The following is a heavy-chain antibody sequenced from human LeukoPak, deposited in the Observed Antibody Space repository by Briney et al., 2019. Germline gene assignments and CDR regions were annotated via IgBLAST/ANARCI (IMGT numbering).Heavy chain of an antibody. CDR1: GFTFSSYS. CDR3: ARVAAVADPPDY. D-gene: IGHD6-19*01. V-gene: IGHV3-21*01. J-gene: IGHJ4*02. CDR2: ISSSSSYI. Sequence: GGSLRLSCAASGFTFSSYSMNWVRQAPGKGLEWVSSISSSSSYIYYADSVKGRFTISRDNAKNSLYLQMNSLRAEDTAVYYSARVAAVADPPDYWGQGTLVTVSS.